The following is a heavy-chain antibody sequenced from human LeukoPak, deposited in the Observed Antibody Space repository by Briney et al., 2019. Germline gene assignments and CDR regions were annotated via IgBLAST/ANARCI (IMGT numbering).Heavy chain of an antibody. V-gene: IGHV3-33*06. CDR2: IWYDGSNK. J-gene: IGHJ4*02. CDR1: GITFRSDG. D-gene: IGHD5-24*01. CDR3: AKDLRDGYNLTYYFDY. Sequence: PGGSLRLSCAASGITFRSDGMHWVRQAPGKGLEWVAVIWYDGSNKYYADSVKGRFTISRDNSKNTLYLQINSLRAEDTAGYYCAKDLRDGYNLTYYFDYWGQGTLVKVSS.